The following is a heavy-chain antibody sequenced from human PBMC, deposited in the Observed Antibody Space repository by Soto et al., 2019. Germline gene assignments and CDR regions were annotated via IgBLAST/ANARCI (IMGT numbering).Heavy chain of an antibody. CDR2: IYPGDSDT. D-gene: IGHD6-13*01. CDR3: ASGFLLAVAGTSDAFDI. CDR1: GDSFTSYW. J-gene: IGHJ3*02. Sequence: GESLKISCKVSGDSFTSYWIGWLRQMPGKDLEWMGIIYPGDSDTRYSPSFQGQVTISADKSISTAYLQWSSLKASDTAMYYCASGFLLAVAGTSDAFDIGCQATMVTVS. V-gene: IGHV5-51*01.